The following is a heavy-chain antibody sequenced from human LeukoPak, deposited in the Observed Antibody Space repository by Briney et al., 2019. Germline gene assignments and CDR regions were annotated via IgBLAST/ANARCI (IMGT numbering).Heavy chain of an antibody. Sequence: GASVKVSCKVSGYTLTELSMHWVRQAPGKGLEWMGGFDPEDGETIYAQKFQGRVTMTEDTSTDTAYMELSSLRSEDTAVYYCATRPVKYYYDSTGYRLDAFDIWGHGTMVTVSS. J-gene: IGHJ3*02. CDR1: GYTLTELS. V-gene: IGHV1-24*01. D-gene: IGHD3-22*01. CDR3: ATRPVKYYYDSTGYRLDAFDI. CDR2: FDPEDGET.